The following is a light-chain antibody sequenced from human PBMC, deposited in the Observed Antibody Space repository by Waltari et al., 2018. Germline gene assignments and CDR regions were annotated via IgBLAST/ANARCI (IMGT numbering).Light chain of an antibody. J-gene: IGKJ4*01. V-gene: IGKV1-17*01. CDR3: LQHNSYPLT. CDR1: QDINSY. Sequence: DIQMTQSPSSLSASVGDTVPITCRASQDINSYLNWFQQKPGKAPKLLIYAATTLQSGVPSRFSGSRSGTEFSLTISSLQPEDFASYYCLQHNSYPLTFGGGTKVEIK. CDR2: AAT.